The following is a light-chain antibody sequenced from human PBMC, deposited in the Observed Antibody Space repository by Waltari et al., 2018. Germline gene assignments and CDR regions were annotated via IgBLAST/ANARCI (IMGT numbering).Light chain of an antibody. CDR3: LQSNHIPWT. CDR1: QSLLDSDGKTH. Sequence: IVMTQTPLSLPVTPGHPASFSCKSSQSLLDSDGKTHLSGDLHRPGQPPQGLIYGVSNRFSGVPDRFSGSGSGTEFTLTISRVEADDVGVYYCLQSNHIPWTFGQGTKVE. CDR2: GVS. J-gene: IGKJ1*01. V-gene: IGKV2D-29*01.